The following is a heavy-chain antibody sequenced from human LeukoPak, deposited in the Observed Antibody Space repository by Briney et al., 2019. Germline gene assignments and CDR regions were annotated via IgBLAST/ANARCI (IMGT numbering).Heavy chain of an antibody. CDR3: TRHGMDSTVTIYYYYYMDV. D-gene: IGHD4-17*01. J-gene: IGHJ6*03. CDR1: GFTFSGSA. CDR2: IRGKANSYAT. Sequence: TGGSLRLSCAASGFTFSGSAMQWVRQASGKGLEWVGRIRGKANSYATAYAASVKGRFTISRDDSKNTAYLQMNSLKTEDTAVYYCTRHGMDSTVTIYYYYYMDVWGKGTTVTVSS. V-gene: IGHV3-73*01.